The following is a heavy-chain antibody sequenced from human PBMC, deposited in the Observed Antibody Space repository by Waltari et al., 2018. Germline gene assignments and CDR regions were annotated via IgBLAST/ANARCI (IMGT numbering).Heavy chain of an antibody. CDR2: INQDGREK. CDR1: GFTLSTRW. D-gene: IGHD6-13*01. CDR3: AMAAGTLY. V-gene: IGHV3-7*01. J-gene: IGHJ4*02. Sequence: EVQLVESGGGLVQPGGSMRPSCAASGFTLSTRWRSWVRQAPGKGLEWVANINQDGREKYYVDSMKGRVTISRDNAKNSLFLQMDSLRAEDTAVYFCAMAAGTLYWGQGTLVTVSS.